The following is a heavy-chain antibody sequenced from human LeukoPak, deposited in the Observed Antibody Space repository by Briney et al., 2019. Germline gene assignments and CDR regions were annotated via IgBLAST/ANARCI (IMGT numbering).Heavy chain of an antibody. J-gene: IGHJ4*02. CDR2: IYYTGTT. CDR3: ARFSWGCSTASCYLTN. Sequence: SETLSLTCTVGGGSLSGHHWGWIRQPPGKGLELVGHIYYTGTTFYNPSLNSRVTITLDTSRNQFSLRLTSVIAADTAVYYCARFSWGCSTASCYLTNWGQGALVTVSS. V-gene: IGHV4-59*11. CDR1: GGSLSGHH. D-gene: IGHD2-2*01.